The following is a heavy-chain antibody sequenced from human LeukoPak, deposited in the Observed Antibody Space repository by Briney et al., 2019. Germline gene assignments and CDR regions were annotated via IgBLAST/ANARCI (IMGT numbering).Heavy chain of an antibody. V-gene: IGHV1-18*04. Sequence: ASVKVSCRASGYTFTSYGISWVRQAPGQGLEGMRWISAHNGNTNYAQKLQGRVTMTTDTSTSTAYMELRSLRSDDTAVYYCARDLEIQLWLGTCDAFDIWGQGTMVTVSS. CDR3: ARDLEIQLWLGTCDAFDI. CDR2: ISAHNGNT. D-gene: IGHD5-18*01. CDR1: GYTFTSYG. J-gene: IGHJ3*02.